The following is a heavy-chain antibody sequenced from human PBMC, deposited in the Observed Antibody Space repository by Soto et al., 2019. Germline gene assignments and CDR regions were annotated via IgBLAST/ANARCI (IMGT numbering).Heavy chain of an antibody. Sequence: QLQLVESGGGVVQPGTSLRLSCTASGFIFKSYVMHWVRQAPGKGLEWVALTSYDGNNKYYGDSVKGRLTVSRDNSKNTLHLKMDSPRPEDTALYYCARWGTTGGFDLWGQGTLVSVSS. CDR3: ARWGTTGGFDL. V-gene: IGHV3-30*19. J-gene: IGHJ4*02. D-gene: IGHD3-16*01. CDR2: TSYDGNNK. CDR1: GFIFKSYV.